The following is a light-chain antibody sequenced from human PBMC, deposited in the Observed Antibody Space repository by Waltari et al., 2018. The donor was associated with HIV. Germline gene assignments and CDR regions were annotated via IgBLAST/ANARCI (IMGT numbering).Light chain of an antibody. CDR1: AGVVTRGHC. CDR2: DST. V-gene: IGLV7-46*01. CDR3: LLSFDGDLL. J-gene: IGLJ2*01. Sequence: VVTQEPSLTVSPGGTVTLTCASSAGVVTRGHCPHWFQQRPGQAPKTLIFDSTNRYSWTPCRFSGSFLEDKAALTLTGAQIEDESDYYCLLSFDGDLLFCGGTKLTVL.